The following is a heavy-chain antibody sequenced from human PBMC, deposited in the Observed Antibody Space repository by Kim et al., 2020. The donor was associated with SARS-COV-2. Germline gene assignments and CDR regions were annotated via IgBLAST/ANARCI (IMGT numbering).Heavy chain of an antibody. V-gene: IGHV3-30*04. J-gene: IGHJ4*02. D-gene: IGHD3-10*01. CDR1: GFTFSSYD. Sequence: GGSLRLSCAASGFTFSSYDMHWVRQAPGKGLEWVAVISYDGSNKYYADSVKGRFTISRDNSKNTLYLQMNSLRAEDTAVYYCASHYGSGSYYNPGGDYWGQGTLVTVSS. CDR2: ISYDGSNK. CDR3: ASHYGSGSYYNPGGDY.